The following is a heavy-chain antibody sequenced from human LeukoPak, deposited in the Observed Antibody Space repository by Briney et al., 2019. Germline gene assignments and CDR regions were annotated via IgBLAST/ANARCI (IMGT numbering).Heavy chain of an antibody. Sequence: GGSLRLSCAASGFTFSSYGMHWVRQAPGKGLEWAAFIRYDGSNKYYADSVKGRFTISRDNSKNTLYLQMNSLRAEDTAVYYCARTYYDSSEGDNWLDPWGQGTLVTVSS. CDR3: ARTYYDSSEGDNWLDP. CDR2: IRYDGSNK. CDR1: GFTFSSYG. D-gene: IGHD3-22*01. V-gene: IGHV3-30*02. J-gene: IGHJ5*02.